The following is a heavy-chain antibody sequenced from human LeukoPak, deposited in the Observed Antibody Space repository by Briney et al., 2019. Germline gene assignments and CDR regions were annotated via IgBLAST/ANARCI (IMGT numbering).Heavy chain of an antibody. D-gene: IGHD2-15*01. J-gene: IGHJ4*02. V-gene: IGHV1-69*01. Sequence: SVKVSCKASGGTFSSYAISWVRQAPGQGLEWMGGIIPIFGTANYAQKFQGRVTITAAESTSTAYMELSSLRSEDTAVYYCAREEDCSYGGNWDYWGQGTLVTVSS. CDR2: IIPIFGTA. CDR1: GGTFSSYA. CDR3: AREEDCSYGGNWDY.